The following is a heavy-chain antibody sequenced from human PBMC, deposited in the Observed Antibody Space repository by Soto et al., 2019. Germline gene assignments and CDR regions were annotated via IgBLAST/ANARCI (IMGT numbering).Heavy chain of an antibody. CDR3: ARVIARYSYGFWWFDP. Sequence: SETLSLTCTVSGGSVSSGSYYWSWIRQPPGKGLEWIGYIYYSGSTNYNPSLKSRVTISVDTSKNQFSLKLSSVTAADTAVYYCARVIARYSYGFWWFDPWGQGTLVTVSS. CDR2: IYYSGST. D-gene: IGHD5-18*01. V-gene: IGHV4-61*01. CDR1: GGSVSSGSYY. J-gene: IGHJ5*02.